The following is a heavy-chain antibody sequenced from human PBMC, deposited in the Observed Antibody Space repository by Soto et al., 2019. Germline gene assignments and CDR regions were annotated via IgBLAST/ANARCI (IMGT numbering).Heavy chain of an antibody. D-gene: IGHD5-12*01. Sequence: HPGGSLRLSCAVSGFTVTINYMSWVRQAPGKGLEWVSVIYSGGTIYYADSVKGRFTISRDTSKNTLYLQVNSLRGDDTAVYYCHGYGYWGQGTLVTVSS. CDR2: IYSGGTI. CDR1: GFTVTINY. J-gene: IGHJ4*02. CDR3: HGYGY. V-gene: IGHV3-53*01.